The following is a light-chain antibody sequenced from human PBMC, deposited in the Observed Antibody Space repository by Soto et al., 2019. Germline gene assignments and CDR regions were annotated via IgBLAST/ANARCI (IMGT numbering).Light chain of an antibody. J-gene: IGKJ1*01. V-gene: IGKV1-5*01. Sequence: DIQLTQSPSTLSASVGDRVTIPCRASQNIYNHLAWYQQKPGKAPKLLIYDVSTLESGVPSRFSGSGSGTEFTLTISSLQPDDFATYYCQQYNSYWKMFGQGTKVDI. CDR2: DVS. CDR1: QNIYNH. CDR3: QQYNSYWKM.